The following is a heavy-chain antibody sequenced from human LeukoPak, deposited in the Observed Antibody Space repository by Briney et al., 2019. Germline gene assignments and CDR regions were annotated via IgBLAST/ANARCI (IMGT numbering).Heavy chain of an antibody. CDR3: ARFHSGPSGWYVLWYFDL. D-gene: IGHD6-19*01. CDR2: IYNSENT. CDR1: GGSVTSFY. J-gene: IGHJ2*01. V-gene: IGHV4-4*09. Sequence: SETLSLTCTVSGGSVTSFYWSWIRQPPGKGLEWIGYIYNSENTKYNSSLESRVTMSVDTSKNQLLLKLSSVTAADTAVYYCARFHSGPSGWYVLWYFDLWGRGTLVTVSS.